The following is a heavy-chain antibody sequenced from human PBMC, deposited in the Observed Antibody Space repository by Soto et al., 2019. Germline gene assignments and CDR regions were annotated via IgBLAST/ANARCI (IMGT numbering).Heavy chain of an antibody. Sequence: PSETLSLTCAVYGGSFSGYYWSWIRQPPGKGLEWIGEINHSGSTNYNPSLKSRVTISVDTSKNQFSLKLSSVTAADTAVYYCARGAIFGVVISPYYYYMDVWGKGTKVTVSS. CDR3: ARGAIFGVVISPYYYYMDV. V-gene: IGHV4-34*01. D-gene: IGHD3-3*01. CDR1: GGSFSGYY. CDR2: INHSGST. J-gene: IGHJ6*03.